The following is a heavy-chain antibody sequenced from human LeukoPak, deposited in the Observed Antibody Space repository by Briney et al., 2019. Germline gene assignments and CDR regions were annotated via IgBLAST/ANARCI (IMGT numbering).Heavy chain of an antibody. J-gene: IGHJ4*02. Sequence: ASVKVSCKVSGYTLTELSMHWVRQAPGKGLEWMGGFDPVDGETIYAQKFQGRVTMTRDTSTSTVYMELSSLRSEDTAVYYCARDLGFYYDYDDYWGQGTLVTVSS. CDR3: ARDLGFYYDYDDY. CDR1: GYTLTELS. V-gene: IGHV1-24*01. CDR2: FDPVDGET. D-gene: IGHD3-10*01.